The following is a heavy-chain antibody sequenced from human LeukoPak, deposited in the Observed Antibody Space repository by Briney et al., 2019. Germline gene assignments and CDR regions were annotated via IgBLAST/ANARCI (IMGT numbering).Heavy chain of an antibody. CDR2: IYIDGIRT. V-gene: IGHV3-74*01. CDR3: AIDVSVDGDSYLSN. J-gene: IGHJ4*02. D-gene: IGHD4-17*01. Sequence: GGSLRLSCAASGFTFSNYWMHWVRQAPGKGLVWASRIYIDGIRTTYADSVKGRFTISRDNAKNTLYLQMNSLRGEDTAVYYCAIDVSVDGDSYLSNWGQGILVTVSS. CDR1: GFTFSNYW.